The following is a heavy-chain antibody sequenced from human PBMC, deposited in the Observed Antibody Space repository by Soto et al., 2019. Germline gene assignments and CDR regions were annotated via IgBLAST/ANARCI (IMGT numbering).Heavy chain of an antibody. CDR1: GDSVPSNSAG. V-gene: IGHV6-1*01. D-gene: IGHD1-26*01. J-gene: IGHJ4*01. CDR3: ARGEQYSGRIFDY. CDR2: TYYRSKWYY. Sequence: SQTLSLTCAITGDSVPSNSAGWSWVRQSPSRGLEWLGRTYYRSKWYYEYAVSVRGRITINPDTSKNQYSLQLNSVTPEDTAVYFCARGEQYSGRIFDYWGQGTLVTSPQ.